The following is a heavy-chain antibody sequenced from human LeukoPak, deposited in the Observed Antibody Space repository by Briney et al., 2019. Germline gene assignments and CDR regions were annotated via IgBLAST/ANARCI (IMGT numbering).Heavy chain of an antibody. D-gene: IGHD4/OR15-4a*01. V-gene: IGHV3-21*01. Sequence: PGGSLRLSCAASGFTFSSYSMSWVRQAPGKGLEWVSSISSSSSYIYYADSVKGRFTISRDNAKNSLYLQMNSLRAEDTAVYYCARSGASNNVPAYWGQGTLVTASS. CDR3: ARSGASNNVPAY. CDR1: GFTFSSYS. CDR2: ISSSSSYI. J-gene: IGHJ4*02.